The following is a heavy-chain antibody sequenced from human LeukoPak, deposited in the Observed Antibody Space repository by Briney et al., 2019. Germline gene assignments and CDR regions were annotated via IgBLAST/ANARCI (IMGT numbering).Heavy chain of an antibody. CDR2: INHSGST. D-gene: IGHD2-21*01. V-gene: IGHV4-34*01. CDR3: ARLGDPPAYNWFDP. J-gene: IGHJ5*02. Sequence: SETRSLTCAVYGGSFSGYYWSWIRQPPGRGLDWIGEINHSGSTNYNPSLKSRVTISVDTSKNQFSLKLSSVTAADTAVYYCARLGDPPAYNWFDPWGQGTLVTVSS. CDR1: GGSFSGYY.